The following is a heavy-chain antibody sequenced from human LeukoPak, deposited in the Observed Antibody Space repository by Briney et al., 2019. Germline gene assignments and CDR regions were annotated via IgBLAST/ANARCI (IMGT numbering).Heavy chain of an antibody. CDR1: GGSISSYY. CDR3: AREFSGSYGVFDY. Sequence: PSETLSLTCTVSGGSISSYYWSWIRQPPGKGLEWIGYIYYSGSTNYNPSLKSRVTISVDTSKNQFSLKLSSVTAADTAVYYCAREFSGSYGVFDYWGQGTLVTVSS. J-gene: IGHJ4*02. V-gene: IGHV4-59*01. CDR2: IYYSGST. D-gene: IGHD1-26*01.